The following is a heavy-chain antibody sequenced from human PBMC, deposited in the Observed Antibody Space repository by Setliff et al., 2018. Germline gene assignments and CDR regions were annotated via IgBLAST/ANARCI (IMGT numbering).Heavy chain of an antibody. V-gene: IGHV4-59*01. Sequence: NPSETLSLTCTVSGDSISDASIMAWIRQPPGKGLEFIGYVFYNGAAKYDPSLRSRLTISVDTSKNQFSLKLRSVTAADTAVYYCARGGTFRYFDFWGQGAPVTVSS. CDR1: GDSISDAS. D-gene: IGHD5-12*01. CDR2: VFYNGAA. CDR3: ARGGTFRYFDF. J-gene: IGHJ4*02.